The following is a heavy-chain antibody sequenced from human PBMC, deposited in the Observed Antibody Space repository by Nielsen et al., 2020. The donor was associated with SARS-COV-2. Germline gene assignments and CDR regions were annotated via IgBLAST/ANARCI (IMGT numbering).Heavy chain of an antibody. J-gene: IGHJ3*01. CDR2: INPNSGGT. D-gene: IGHD3-22*01. V-gene: IGHV1-2*02. CDR3: AREREYFDTSGYYKAFDV. Sequence: ASVKVFCKASGYTFTGYYSIHWVRQAPGQGLEWMGWINPNSGGTNEAQKFQGRVTMTRDTSISTAYMELSRLTSDDTAMYYCAREREYFDTSGYYKAFDVWGQGTRVTVSS. CDR1: GYTFTGYYS.